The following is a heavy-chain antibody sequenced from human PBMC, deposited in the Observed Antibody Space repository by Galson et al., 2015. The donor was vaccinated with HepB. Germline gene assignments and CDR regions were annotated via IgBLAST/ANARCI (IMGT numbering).Heavy chain of an antibody. D-gene: IGHD3-22*01. Sequence: SLRLSCAASGFTFSSYAMHWVRQAPGKGLEWVAVISYDGSNKYCADSVKGRFTISRDNSKNTLYLQMNSLRAEDTAVYYCARVMSRGLGDSSGLYDYWGQGTLVTVSS. V-gene: IGHV3-30-3*01. CDR3: ARVMSRGLGDSSGLYDY. J-gene: IGHJ4*02. CDR1: GFTFSSYA. CDR2: ISYDGSNK.